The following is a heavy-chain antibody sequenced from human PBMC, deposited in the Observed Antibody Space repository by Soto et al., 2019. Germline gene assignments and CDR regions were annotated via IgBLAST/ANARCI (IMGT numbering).Heavy chain of an antibody. Sequence: QVQLVQSGAEVKKPGSSVKVSCKASGGTFSSYAISWVRQAPGQGLEWMGGIIPIFGTANYAQKLQGRVTITADKSTSTAYMELSSLRSEDTAVYYCARDLLGSCSGGSCEGWFDPWGQGTLVTVSS. CDR1: GGTFSSYA. D-gene: IGHD2-15*01. J-gene: IGHJ5*02. CDR3: ARDLLGSCSGGSCEGWFDP. CDR2: IIPIFGTA. V-gene: IGHV1-69*06.